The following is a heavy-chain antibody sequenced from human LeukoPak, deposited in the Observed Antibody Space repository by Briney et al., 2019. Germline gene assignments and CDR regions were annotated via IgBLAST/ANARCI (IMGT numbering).Heavy chain of an antibody. D-gene: IGHD4-17*01. Sequence: PGGSLRLSCAASGFTFDDYAMHWVRQTPGKGLEWVSGISWNSGSIGYADSVKGRFTISRDNAKNSLYLQMSSLRAEDMALYYCAKGQDYGLSSYYFDYWGQGTPVTVSS. V-gene: IGHV3-9*03. J-gene: IGHJ4*02. CDR2: ISWNSGSI. CDR1: GFTFDDYA. CDR3: AKGQDYGLSSYYFDY.